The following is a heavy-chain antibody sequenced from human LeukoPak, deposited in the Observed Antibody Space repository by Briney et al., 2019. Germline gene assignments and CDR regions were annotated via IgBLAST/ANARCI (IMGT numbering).Heavy chain of an antibody. J-gene: IGHJ4*02. CDR3: TRDRARAGGEILDY. CDR2: IISDGSTT. Sequence: GGALRLSCSASGFIFRDYAMHWVRQAPGKGLVWVSRIISDGSTTAYADSVKGRFTTSRDNAKNTLYQQMNNLRDQDTAMYYCTRDRARAGGEILDYWGQGTLVTVSS. CDR1: GFIFRDYA. V-gene: IGHV3-74*01. D-gene: IGHD3-10*01.